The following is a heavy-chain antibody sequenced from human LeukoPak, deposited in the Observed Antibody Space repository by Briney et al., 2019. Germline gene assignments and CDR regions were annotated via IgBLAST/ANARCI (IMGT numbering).Heavy chain of an antibody. J-gene: IGHJ4*02. V-gene: IGHV3-74*01. CDR1: GFTFNNYA. CDR2: LGYDGRGT. Sequence: GGSLRLSCAASGFTFNNYAMHWVRQAPGKGLEWVSRLGYDGRGTNYADSVKGRFTISRDNAKTSLYLQVNSLRAEDTAVYYCASEFIVGATFDYWGQGTLVTVSS. CDR3: ASEFIVGATFDY. D-gene: IGHD1-26*01.